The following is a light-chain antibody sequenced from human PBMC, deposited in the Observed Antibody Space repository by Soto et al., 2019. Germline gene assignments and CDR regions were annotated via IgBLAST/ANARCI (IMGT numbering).Light chain of an antibody. V-gene: IGKV3-15*01. CDR1: QSVSSN. CDR3: QQSASLPPT. CDR2: GAS. J-gene: IGKJ4*01. Sequence: EIVMTQSPATLSVSPGESVTLSCRASQSVSSNLAWYQQKTGQAPRLLIFGASTRATGIPARFSGSGSGTDFTLTISSLQPEDFATYYCQQSASLPPTFGGGTKVDIK.